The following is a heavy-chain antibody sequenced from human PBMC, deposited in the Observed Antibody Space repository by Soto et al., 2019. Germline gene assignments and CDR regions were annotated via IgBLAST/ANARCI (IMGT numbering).Heavy chain of an antibody. CDR3: ARGSSSNTYYYYGMDV. Sequence: ASLKVSCKASGYTFTSYAMHLVRQAPRQRLEWMGWINAGNGNTKYSQKFQGRVTITRDTSTSTAYMELSSLRSEDTAVYYCARGSSSNTYYYYGMDVWGQGTTVTVSS. J-gene: IGHJ6*02. V-gene: IGHV1-3*01. CDR1: GYTFTSYA. D-gene: IGHD6-6*01. CDR2: INAGNGNT.